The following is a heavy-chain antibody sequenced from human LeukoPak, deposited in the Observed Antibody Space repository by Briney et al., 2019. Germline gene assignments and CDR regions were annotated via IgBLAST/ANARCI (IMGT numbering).Heavy chain of an antibody. V-gene: IGHV3-73*01. D-gene: IGHD2-8*01. CDR2: IRDKGYGHAT. CDR3: TTPNEGNWFDP. CDR1: GFTFSDSA. J-gene: IGHJ5*02. Sequence: GGSLRLSCAASGFTFSDSAIHWVRHASGKGLEWVGRIRDKGYGHATAYAASVKGRFTLSRDDSRNTAYLQMDSLKTEDTALYYCTTPNEGNWFDPWGQGTLVTVSS.